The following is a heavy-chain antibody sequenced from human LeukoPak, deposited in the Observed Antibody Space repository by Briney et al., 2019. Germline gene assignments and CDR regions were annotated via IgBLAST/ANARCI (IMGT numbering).Heavy chain of an antibody. CDR2: TYYRSTWFT. J-gene: IGHJ4*02. CDR1: GDSLSRTTVA. CDR3: ARQDTTLLDYFDS. V-gene: IGHV6-1*01. Sequence: SQTLSLTCAISGDSLSRTTVAWNWIRQSPSRGLEWLGRTYYRSTWFTYYAESVEGRININPDTSNNQSSLRLNSVTPEDTAVYYCARQDTTLLDYFDSWGQGTLVTVSS. D-gene: IGHD1-1*01.